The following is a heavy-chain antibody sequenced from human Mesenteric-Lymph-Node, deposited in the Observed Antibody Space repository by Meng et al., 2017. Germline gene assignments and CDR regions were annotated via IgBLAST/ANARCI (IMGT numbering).Heavy chain of an antibody. Sequence: VHLKRSGPGLVKPSETLPLTCAVSGGSISRSDWWSWVRQPPGKGLEWIGETSHSGSTNYSPSLKSRVTISLDKSKNQLSLKLNSVTAADTAVYYCASSDYYRSDYWGQGTLVTVSS. CDR2: TSHSGST. J-gene: IGHJ4*02. CDR3: ASSDYYRSDY. CDR1: GGSISRSDW. D-gene: IGHD3-22*01. V-gene: IGHV4-4*02.